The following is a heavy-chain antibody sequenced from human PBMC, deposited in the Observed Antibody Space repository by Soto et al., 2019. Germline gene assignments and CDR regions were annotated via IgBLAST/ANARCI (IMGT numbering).Heavy chain of an antibody. CDR3: AAELYSGGGCCWFAV. CDR2: IIVGSGRT. CDR1: GFTFTNSA. J-gene: IGHJ3*01. V-gene: IGHV1-58*01. Sequence: ASVKVSCKTSGFTFTNSAVQWVRQARGQRLEWIGWIIVGSGRTNHAQELQERLTITRDLSTNTAYLELNSLRSEDTAVYYCAAELYSGGGCCWFAVWGKGTMVTVSS. D-gene: IGHD2-15*01.